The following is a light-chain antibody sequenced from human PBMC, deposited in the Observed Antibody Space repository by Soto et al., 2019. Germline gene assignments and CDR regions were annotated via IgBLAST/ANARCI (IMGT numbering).Light chain of an antibody. CDR1: QSVLYSSNNKNY. J-gene: IGKJ1*01. V-gene: IGKV4-1*01. CDR2: KAS. CDR3: QHYNSYSEA. Sequence: DSVMTQSPASLAVSLCERATINCNTSQSVLYSSNNKNYLAWYQQKPGKAPKLLIYKASTLKSGVPSRFSVSGSGTEFTLTISRLKTDDFATYYCQHYNSYSEAFGQGTKVDIK.